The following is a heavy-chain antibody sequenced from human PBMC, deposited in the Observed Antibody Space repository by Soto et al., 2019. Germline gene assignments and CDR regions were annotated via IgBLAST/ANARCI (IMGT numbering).Heavy chain of an antibody. V-gene: IGHV3-74*01. CDR1: VFTLISYW. J-gene: IGHJ4*01. D-gene: IGHD2-8*02. Sequence: GWSLRLSCASSVFTLISYWMHWVRQAPGEGLVWVSRINSDGSTTDYADSVKGRFTISRDNAKNTLFLQMDSLRVEDTAVYYCARALTGTFDYWGRGALVTVSS. CDR2: INSDGSTT. CDR3: ARALTGTFDY.